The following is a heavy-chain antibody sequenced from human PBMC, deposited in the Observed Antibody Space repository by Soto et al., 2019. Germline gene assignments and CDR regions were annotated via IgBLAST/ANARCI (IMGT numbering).Heavy chain of an antibody. CDR2: IYHSGSA. J-gene: IGHJ3*01. Sequence: QVQLQESGPGLVKPSGTLSLTCAVSGGSVSSSNWWSWVRQSPGKGLEWMGEIYHSGSAHYNPSLKSRATISLDKSKSNLSLMLASVSAADPAVYYCACVAGVVVSAVDAFDFWGPGTRVIVSS. CDR1: GGSVSSSNW. CDR3: ACVAGVVVSAVDAFDF. D-gene: IGHD2-21*02. V-gene: IGHV4-4*02.